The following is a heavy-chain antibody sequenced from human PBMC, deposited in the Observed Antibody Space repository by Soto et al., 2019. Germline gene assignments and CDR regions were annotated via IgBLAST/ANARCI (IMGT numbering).Heavy chain of an antibody. CDR2: IYYSGSN. CDR3: ARLRVPLIGWSLDD. V-gene: IGHV4-39*01. D-gene: IGHD2-2*01. CDR1: GGCISSSSYY. J-gene: IGHJ4*02. Sequence: ESLSLTFTVAGGCISSSSYYWGWIRQPPGKGLEWIGSIYYSGSNYYNPSLKSRVTISVDTSKKQFSLKLRSVTAADTAVYYCARLRVPLIGWSLDDWGQGTLVTVSS.